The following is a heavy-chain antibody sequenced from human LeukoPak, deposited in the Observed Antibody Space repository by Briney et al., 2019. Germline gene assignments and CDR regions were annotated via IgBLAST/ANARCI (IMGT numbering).Heavy chain of an antibody. CDR1: GGSISSYY. CDR3: AREWELHWFDP. Sequence: SETLSLTCTVSGGSISSYYWSWIRQPPGKGLEWIGYIYYSGSTNYNPSLKSRVTISVDTSKNQFSLKLSSVTAADTAVYYCAREWELHWFDPWGQGTLVTVSS. V-gene: IGHV4-59*12. CDR2: IYYSGST. J-gene: IGHJ5*02. D-gene: IGHD1-26*01.